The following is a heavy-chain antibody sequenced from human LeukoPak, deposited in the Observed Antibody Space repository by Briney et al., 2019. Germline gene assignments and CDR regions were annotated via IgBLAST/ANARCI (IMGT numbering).Heavy chain of an antibody. V-gene: IGHV1-46*03. D-gene: IGHD3-3*01. CDR1: GYTFTSYY. Sequence: ASVKVSCKASGYTFTSYYMHWVRQAPGQGLEWMGIINPSGGSTSYAQKFQGRVTMTRDTSTSTVYMELSSLRSEDTAVYYSARDLSPSYYDFWSGFVHWGQGTLVTVSS. CDR3: ARDLSPSYYDFWSGFVH. J-gene: IGHJ4*02. CDR2: INPSGGST.